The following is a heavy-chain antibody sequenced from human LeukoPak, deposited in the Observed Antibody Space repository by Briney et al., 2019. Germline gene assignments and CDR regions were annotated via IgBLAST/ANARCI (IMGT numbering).Heavy chain of an antibody. V-gene: IGHV3-48*03. CDR1: GFTFSSYE. CDR2: ISGSGTTT. CDR3: ARGYSTGGFQY. D-gene: IGHD6-19*01. Sequence: GGSLRLSCAASGFTFSSYEMNWVRQAPGKGLEWVSYISGSGTTTYYADSVKGRFTISRDNAKNSLYLQMNSLRAGDTAVYYCARGYSTGGFQYWGQGTLVTVSS. J-gene: IGHJ1*01.